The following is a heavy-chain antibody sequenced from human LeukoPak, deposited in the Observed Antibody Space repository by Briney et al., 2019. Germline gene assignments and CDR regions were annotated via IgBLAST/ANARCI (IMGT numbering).Heavy chain of an antibody. CDR3: AKVRAPRQYYFDY. CDR2: ISGSGGRT. V-gene: IGHV3-23*01. CDR1: GFTFSSDV. D-gene: IGHD1-26*01. Sequence: GGSLRLSCAASGFTFSSDVMSWVRQAPGKGLEWISAISGSGGRTYYADSVKGRFTISRDNSKNTLYLQMNSLRAEDTAVYYCAKVRAPRQYYFDYWGQGTLVTVSS. J-gene: IGHJ4*02.